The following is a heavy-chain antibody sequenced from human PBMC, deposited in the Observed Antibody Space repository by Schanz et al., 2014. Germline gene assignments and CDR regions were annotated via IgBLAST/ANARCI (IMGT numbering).Heavy chain of an antibody. CDR2: IYHSGNT. CDR3: ARAARRTRVVPLYFDY. J-gene: IGHJ4*02. D-gene: IGHD2-2*01. CDR1: GASISSSNW. V-gene: IGHV4-4*02. Sequence: QVQLQESGPGLVKPSGTLSLTCAVSGASISSSNWWSWVRQPPGKGLEWIGEIYHSGNTNYNASLKSRVTISVDKSKNQFSLKVRSVTAADTAVYYCARAARRTRVVPLYFDYWGQGTLVTGSS.